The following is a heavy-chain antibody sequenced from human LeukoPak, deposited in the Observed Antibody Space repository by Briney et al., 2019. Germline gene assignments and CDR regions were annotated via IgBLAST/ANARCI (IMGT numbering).Heavy chain of an antibody. CDR1: GYSISNGYY. V-gene: IGHV4-38-2*02. Sequence: SETLSLTCTVSGYSISNGYYWGWIRQPPGKGLEWIGSIYHSGSIYYNPSLKSRVTISVDTSKNQFSLKLSSVTAADTAVYYCARDSRRGYCRSTSCSRDAFDIWGQGTMVTVSS. CDR3: ARDSRRGYCRSTSCSRDAFDI. J-gene: IGHJ3*02. D-gene: IGHD2-2*01. CDR2: IYHSGSI.